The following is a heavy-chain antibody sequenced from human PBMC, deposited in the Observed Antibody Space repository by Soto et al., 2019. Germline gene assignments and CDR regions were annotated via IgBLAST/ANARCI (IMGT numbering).Heavy chain of an antibody. J-gene: IGHJ4*02. Sequence: QVQLVESGGGVVQPGRSLRLSCAASGFTFSSYAMHWVRQAPGKGLEWVAVISYDGSNKYYADSVKGRFTISRDNSKNTLYLQMNSLRAEDTAVYYCARVLGATGPFDYWGQGTLVTVSS. D-gene: IGHD1-26*01. CDR2: ISYDGSNK. CDR3: ARVLGATGPFDY. CDR1: GFTFSSYA. V-gene: IGHV3-30-3*01.